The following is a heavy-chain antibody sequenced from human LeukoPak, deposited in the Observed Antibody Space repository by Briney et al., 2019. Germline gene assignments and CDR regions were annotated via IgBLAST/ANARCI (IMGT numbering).Heavy chain of an antibody. V-gene: IGHV1-46*02. CDR3: ARGAIFGVANTLYYYMDV. Sequence: ASVKVSCKASGYSFNTYYMNWVRQAPGQGLEWMGIINPSGGSTSYAQKFQGRVTMTRDTSTSTVYMELSSLRSEDTAVYYCARGAIFGVANTLYYYMDVWGKGTTVTVSS. CDR2: INPSGGST. J-gene: IGHJ6*03. D-gene: IGHD3-3*01. CDR1: GYSFNTYY.